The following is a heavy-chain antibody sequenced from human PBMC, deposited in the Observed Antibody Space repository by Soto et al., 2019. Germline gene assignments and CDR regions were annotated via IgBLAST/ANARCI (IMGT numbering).Heavy chain of an antibody. CDR2: ISSSSSTI. CDR3: ARDPEPLYSSGWYSSMDV. V-gene: IGHV3-48*01. CDR1: GFTFSSYS. Sequence: GGSLRLSCAASGFTFSSYSMNWVRQAPGKGLEWVSYISSSSSTIYYADSVKGRFTISRDNAKNSLYLQMNSLRAEDTAVYYCARDPEPLYSSGWYSSMDVWGQGTTVTVSS. J-gene: IGHJ6*02. D-gene: IGHD6-19*01.